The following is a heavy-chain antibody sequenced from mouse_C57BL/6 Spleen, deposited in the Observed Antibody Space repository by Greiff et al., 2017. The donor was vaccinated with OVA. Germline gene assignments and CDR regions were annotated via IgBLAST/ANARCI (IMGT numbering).Heavy chain of an antibody. Sequence: EVKLQESGPGLVKPSQSLSLTCSVTGYSITSGYYWNWIRQFPGNKLEWMGYISYDGSNNYNPSLKNRISITRDTSKNQFFLKLNSVTTEDTATYYCARDRGRPLYWYFDVWGTGTTVTVSS. CDR3: ARDRGRPLYWYFDV. J-gene: IGHJ1*03. D-gene: IGHD2-12*01. CDR1: GYSITSGYY. CDR2: ISYDGSN. V-gene: IGHV3-6*01.